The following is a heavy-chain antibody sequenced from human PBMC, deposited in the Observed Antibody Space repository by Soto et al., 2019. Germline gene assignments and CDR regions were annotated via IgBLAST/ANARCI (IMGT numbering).Heavy chain of an antibody. D-gene: IGHD5-18*01. CDR3: ARGGYIDPSRHFDV. CDR2: IVPNFGTP. J-gene: IGHJ3*01. CDR1: GDTFSRYT. Sequence: SVKVSCKAPGDTFSRYTFNWVRQAPGQGLEWMGGIVPNFGTPNYAPTFQDRVAITADESTNTAYMEINGLTSEDTAIYYCARGGYIDPSRHFDVWGQGTLVTVSS. V-gene: IGHV1-69*13.